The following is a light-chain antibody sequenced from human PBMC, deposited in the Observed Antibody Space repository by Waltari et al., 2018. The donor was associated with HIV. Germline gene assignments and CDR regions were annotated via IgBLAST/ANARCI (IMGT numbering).Light chain of an antibody. Sequence: IQMTQSPSSVSASVGYTVTITCRASQDISMFLSWYQQKPGEAPKLLIHAASSLPTGAPARFRGRGSGTEFTLTISGLQPEDFATYFCLQIYRTPLTFGPGTKLDMK. CDR3: LQIYRTPLT. CDR1: QDISMF. V-gene: IGKV1-39*01. CDR2: AAS. J-gene: IGKJ3*01.